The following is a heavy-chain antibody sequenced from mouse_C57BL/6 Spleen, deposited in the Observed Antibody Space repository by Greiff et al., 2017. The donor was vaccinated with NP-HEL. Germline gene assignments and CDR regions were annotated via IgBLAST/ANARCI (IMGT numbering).Heavy chain of an antibody. CDR2: IYPGDGDT. D-gene: IGHD3-2*02. CDR1: GYAFSSYW. J-gene: IGHJ3*01. Sequence: QVHVKQSGAELVKPGASVKISCKASGYAFSSYWMNWVKQRPGKGLEWIGQIYPGDGDTNYNGKFKGKATLTADKSSSTAYMQLSSLTSEDSAVYFCARYGDAQAGAYWGQGTLVTVSA. CDR3: ARYGDAQAGAY. V-gene: IGHV1-80*01.